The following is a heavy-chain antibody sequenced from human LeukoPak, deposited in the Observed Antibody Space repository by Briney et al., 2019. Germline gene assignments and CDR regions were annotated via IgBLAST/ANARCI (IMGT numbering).Heavy chain of an antibody. J-gene: IGHJ4*02. CDR3: ASGSSGWYYRIDY. Sequence: SETLSVTCTVSGGAISSYYWSWIRQPPGKGLEWIGYIYYSGSPNYNPSLKSRVTISVDTSKNQFSLKLSSVTAADTAVYYCASGSSGWYYRIDYWGQGTLVTVSS. D-gene: IGHD6-19*01. CDR1: GGAISSYY. V-gene: IGHV4-59*01. CDR2: IYYSGSP.